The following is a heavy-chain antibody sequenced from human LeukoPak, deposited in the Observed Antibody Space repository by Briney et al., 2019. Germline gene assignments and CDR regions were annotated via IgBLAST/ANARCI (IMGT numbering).Heavy chain of an antibody. D-gene: IGHD6-13*01. J-gene: IGHJ4*02. CDR3: ARHWETSSWYVDY. CDR1: GGSITHYY. V-gene: IGHV4-59*08. Sequence: SETLSLSCTVSGGSITHYYWSWIRQPPGKGLEWIGYIYYSGSTNDNPSLKTRVTISVDTSKNQFSLKLSSVTAADTAVYYCARHWETSSWYVDYWGQGTLVTVSS. CDR2: IYYSGST.